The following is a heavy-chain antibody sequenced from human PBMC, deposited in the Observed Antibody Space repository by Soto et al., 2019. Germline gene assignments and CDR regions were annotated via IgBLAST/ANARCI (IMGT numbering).Heavy chain of an antibody. CDR2: IVVGSGNT. J-gene: IGHJ4*02. Sequence: ASVKVSCKASGFTFTSSAVQWVRQARGQRLEWIGWIVVGSGNTNYAQKFQERVTITRDMSTSTAYMELSSLRSEDTAVYYCAAGQVWGSSWYYFDYWGQGTLVTVSS. D-gene: IGHD6-13*01. CDR3: AAGQVWGSSWYYFDY. V-gene: IGHV1-58*01. CDR1: GFTFTSSA.